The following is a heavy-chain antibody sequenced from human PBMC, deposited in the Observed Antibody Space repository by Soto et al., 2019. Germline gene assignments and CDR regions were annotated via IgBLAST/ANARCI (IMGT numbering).Heavy chain of an antibody. J-gene: IGHJ2*01. CDR1: GFSFSAST. CDR3: AGSSVAGGDYFSDL. D-gene: IGHD3-16*01. Sequence: EVQLVESGGGLVQPGGSLLLSCAASGFSFSASTIHWVRQVSGKGLEWVGRIRTEPNNYATGYAASVKGRFTISRDDSKNTAFLQMISLKTEDTAVYYCAGSSVAGGDYFSDLWGRGTLISVSS. CDR2: IRTEPNNYAT. V-gene: IGHV3-73*01.